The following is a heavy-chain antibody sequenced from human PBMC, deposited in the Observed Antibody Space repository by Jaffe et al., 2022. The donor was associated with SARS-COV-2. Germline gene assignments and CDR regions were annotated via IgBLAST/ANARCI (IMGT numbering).Heavy chain of an antibody. Sequence: QVQLVESGGGVVQPGRSLRLSCTVSGFIFRNYGMHWVRQAPGKGLEWMALIWYDGSHTYYADSVKGRFTVSRDNSENILYLQMNTLRDDDTAVYYCARGQTPFNLEKHWFAPWGQGTLVTVSS. CDR3: ARGQTPFNLEKHWFAP. J-gene: IGHJ5*02. V-gene: IGHV3-33*01. CDR2: IWYDGSHT. D-gene: IGHD1-1*01. CDR1: GFIFRNYG.